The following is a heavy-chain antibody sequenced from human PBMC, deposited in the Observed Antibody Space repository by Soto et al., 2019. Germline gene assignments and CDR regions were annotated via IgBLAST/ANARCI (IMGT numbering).Heavy chain of an antibody. V-gene: IGHV3-23*01. CDR2: ISGSGGST. J-gene: IGHJ4*02. D-gene: IGHD2-2*02. CDR1: GFTFSSYA. Sequence: PGGSLRLSCAASGFTFSSYAMSWVRQAPGKGLEWVSAISGSGGSTYYADSVKGRFTISRDNSKNTLYLQMNSLRAEDTAVYYCAKDLVIVVVPAAIWDYWGQGTLVTVSS. CDR3: AKDLVIVVVPAAIWDY.